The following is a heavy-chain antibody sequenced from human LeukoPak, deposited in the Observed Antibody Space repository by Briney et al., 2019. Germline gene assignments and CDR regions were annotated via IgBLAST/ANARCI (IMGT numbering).Heavy chain of an antibody. J-gene: IGHJ4*02. D-gene: IGHD6-13*01. Sequence: GGSLRLSCAASGFTFSSYAMSWVRQAPGKGLEWVSSICGSGGGTYYADSVKGRFTISGDNSKNTLYLQMNSLRAEDTAVYYCAKVETAAAATLRGFDYWGQGTLVTVSS. CDR1: GFTFSSYA. V-gene: IGHV3-23*01. CDR2: ICGSGGGT. CDR3: AKVETAAAATLRGFDY.